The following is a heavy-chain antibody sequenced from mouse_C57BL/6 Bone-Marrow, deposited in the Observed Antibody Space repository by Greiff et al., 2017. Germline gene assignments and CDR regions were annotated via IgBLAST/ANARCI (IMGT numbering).Heavy chain of an antibody. V-gene: IGHV5-4*03. Sequence: DVKLVESGGGLVKPGGSLKLSCAASGFTFSSYAMSWVRQTPEKRLEWVATISDGGSYTYYPDNVKGRFTISRDNAKNNLYLQMSHLKSEDTAMYYCARDYEGFFAYWGQGTLVTVSA. CDR2: ISDGGSYT. CDR1: GFTFSSYA. J-gene: IGHJ3*01. CDR3: ARDYEGFFAY. D-gene: IGHD1-1*01.